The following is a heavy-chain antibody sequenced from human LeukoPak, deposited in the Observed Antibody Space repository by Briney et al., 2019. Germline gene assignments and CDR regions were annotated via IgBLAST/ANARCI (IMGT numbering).Heavy chain of an antibody. CDR3: ARSGNNYYYYMDV. D-gene: IGHD2/OR15-2a*01. J-gene: IGHJ6*03. CDR1: GFTFSDYY. V-gene: IGHV3-11*04. Sequence: GGSLRLSCAASGFTFSDYYVSWIRQAPGKGLEWVSYISSSGSTIYYADSVKGRFTISRDNAKNSLYLQVNSLRAEDTAVCYCARSGNNYYYYMDVWGKGTTVTVSS. CDR2: ISSSGSTI.